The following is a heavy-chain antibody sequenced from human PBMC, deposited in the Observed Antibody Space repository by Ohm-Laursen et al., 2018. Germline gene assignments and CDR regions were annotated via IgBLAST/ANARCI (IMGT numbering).Heavy chain of an antibody. CDR2: INISGT. J-gene: IGHJ4*02. V-gene: IGHV4-61*08. Sequence: SETLSLTCTVSGGSISSGAYCWSWIRQHPGKGLEWIGRINISGTNYNPSLKSRVTMSVDTSKNQFSLNLSSVTAADTAVYYCAGRGYWGQGTLVTVSS. D-gene: IGHD1-26*01. CDR3: AGRGY. CDR1: GGSISSGAYC.